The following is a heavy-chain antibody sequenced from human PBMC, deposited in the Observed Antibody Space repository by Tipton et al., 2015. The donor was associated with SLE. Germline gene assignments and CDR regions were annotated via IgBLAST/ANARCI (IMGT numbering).Heavy chain of an antibody. CDR2: IYYSGST. J-gene: IGHJ4*02. CDR1: GGSISSSSYY. Sequence: TLSLTCTVSGGSISSSSYYWGWIRQPPGKGLEWIGSIYYSGSTYYNPSLKSRVTISVNTSKNQFSLKLSFVTAADTAVYYCARNKLLWFGEGNFWGQGTLVTVSS. D-gene: IGHD3-10*01. CDR3: ARNKLLWFGEGNF. V-gene: IGHV4-39*01.